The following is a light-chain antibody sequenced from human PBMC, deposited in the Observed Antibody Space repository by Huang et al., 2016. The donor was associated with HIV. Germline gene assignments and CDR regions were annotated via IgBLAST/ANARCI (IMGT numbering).Light chain of an antibody. J-gene: IGKJ2*01. CDR3: QQYNNWPPGT. Sequence: EIVMTQSPATLSVSPGERATLSCRASQSVSSNLVWYQQRPVQAPRLLIYGASTRTTGIPARFRGSWSGTEFTLTISSLQSEDFAVYYCQQYNNWPPGTFGQGTKLEIK. CDR1: QSVSSN. V-gene: IGKV3-15*01. CDR2: GAS.